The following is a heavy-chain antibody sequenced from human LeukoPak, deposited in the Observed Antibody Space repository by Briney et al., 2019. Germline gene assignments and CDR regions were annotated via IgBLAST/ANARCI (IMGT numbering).Heavy chain of an antibody. V-gene: IGHV3-21*01. D-gene: IGHD3-10*02. CDR3: ARVKRAVRGETEYYFDY. CDR1: GFTFSSYS. Sequence: PGGSLRLSCAASGFTFSSYSMNWVRQAPGKGLEWVSSISSSSSYIYYADSVKGRFTISRDNAKNSLYLQMNSLRAEDTAVYYCARVKRAVRGETEYYFDYWGQGTLVTVSS. CDR2: ISSSSSYI. J-gene: IGHJ4*02.